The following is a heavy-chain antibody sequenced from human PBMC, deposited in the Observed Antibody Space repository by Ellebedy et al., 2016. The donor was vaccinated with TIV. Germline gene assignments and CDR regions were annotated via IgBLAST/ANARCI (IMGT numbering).Heavy chain of an antibody. CDR3: ARAGEYCDFPQNCYAMDV. CDR1: GFTFSLNW. Sequence: GESLKISCAASGFTFSLNWMYWVRQAPGKGLEWVANIKEDGSEEYYVDSVKGRFTISRDNAKNSLYLQMNSLRAEDTAVYYCARAGEYCDFPQNCYAMDVWGQGTTVTVS. CDR2: IKEDGSEE. V-gene: IGHV3-7*03. J-gene: IGHJ6*02. D-gene: IGHD2/OR15-2a*01.